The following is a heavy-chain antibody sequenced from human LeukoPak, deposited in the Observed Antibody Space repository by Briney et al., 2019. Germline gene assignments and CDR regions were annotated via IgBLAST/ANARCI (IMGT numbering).Heavy chain of an antibody. CDR2: IIPILGIA. J-gene: IGHJ3*02. Sequence: ASVTVSCKASGGTFSSYAISWVRQAPGRGLEWMGRIIPILGIANYAQKFQGRVTITADKSTSTAYMELSSLRSEDTAVYYCGTTDSVDAFDIWGQGTMVTVSS. CDR3: GTTDSVDAFDI. CDR1: GGTFSSYA. V-gene: IGHV1-69*04. D-gene: IGHD1-1*01.